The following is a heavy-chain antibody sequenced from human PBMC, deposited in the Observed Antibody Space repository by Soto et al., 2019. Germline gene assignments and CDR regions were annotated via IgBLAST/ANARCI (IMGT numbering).Heavy chain of an antibody. V-gene: IGHV1-69*13. J-gene: IGHJ4*02. D-gene: IGHD2-21*02. CDR2: IIPIFGTA. CDR1: GGTFSSYA. Sequence: GASVKVSCKASGGTFSSYAISWVRQAPGQGLEWMGGIIPIFGTANYAQKFQGRVTITADESTSTAYMELSSLRSEDTAVYYCARYPPYCGGDCYSFDYWGQGTLVTVSS. CDR3: ARYPPYCGGDCYSFDY.